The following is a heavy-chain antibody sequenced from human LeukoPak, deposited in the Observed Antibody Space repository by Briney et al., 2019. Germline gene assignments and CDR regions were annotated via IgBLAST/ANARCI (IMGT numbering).Heavy chain of an antibody. D-gene: IGHD3-16*01. CDR3: AREGGVNAFGI. CDR1: GGSISSGGYS. CDR2: IYHSGST. J-gene: IGHJ3*02. Sequence: SQTLSLTCAVSGGSISSGGYSWSWIRQPPGKGLEWIGYIYHSGSTYYNPSLKSRVTISVDRSKNQFSLKLSSVTAADTAVYYCAREGGVNAFGIWGQGTMVTVSS. V-gene: IGHV4-30-2*01.